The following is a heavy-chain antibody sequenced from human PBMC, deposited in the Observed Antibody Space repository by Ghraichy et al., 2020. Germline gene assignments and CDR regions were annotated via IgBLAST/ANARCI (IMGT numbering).Heavy chain of an antibody. V-gene: IGHV4-59*01. D-gene: IGHD6-6*01. Sequence: SQTLSLTCTVSGGSISSYYWSWIRQPPGKGLEWIGYIYYSGSTNYNPSLKSRVTISVDTSKNQFSLKLSSVTAADTAVYYCAREGYSSSSFDRHGMDVWGQGTTVTVSS. CDR3: AREGYSSSSFDRHGMDV. CDR1: GGSISSYY. J-gene: IGHJ6*02. CDR2: IYYSGST.